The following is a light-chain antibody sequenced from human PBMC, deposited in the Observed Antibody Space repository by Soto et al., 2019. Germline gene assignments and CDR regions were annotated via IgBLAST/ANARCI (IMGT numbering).Light chain of an antibody. CDR1: SSDVGGYNY. J-gene: IGLJ1*01. Sequence: LTQPASVSGSPGQSITISCTGTSSDVGGYNYVSWYQQRPGKAPKLMIYEVSYRPSGVSNRFSGSKSGNTASLTISGLQAEDEADYYCSSYTSSSTLVFGTGTKVTVL. V-gene: IGLV2-14*01. CDR2: EVS. CDR3: SSYTSSSTLV.